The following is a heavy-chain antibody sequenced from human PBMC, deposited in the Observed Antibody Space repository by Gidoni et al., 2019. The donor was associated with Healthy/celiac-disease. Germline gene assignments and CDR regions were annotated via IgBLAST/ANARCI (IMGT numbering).Heavy chain of an antibody. V-gene: IGHV1-69*01. J-gene: IGHJ1*01. CDR2: IIPIFGTA. D-gene: IGHD3-22*01. CDR1: GGTFSSYA. Sequence: QVQLVQSGAEVKKPGSSVKVSCRAAGGTFSSYAISWVRQAPGHGLEWMGGIIPIFGTANYEQKFQGRVTITADESTSTAYMELSSLRSEDTAVYYCASSGQGSYYYDSSGYGDGSRRVLLYFQHWGQGTLVTVSS. CDR3: ASSGQGSYYYDSSGYGDGSRRVLLYFQH.